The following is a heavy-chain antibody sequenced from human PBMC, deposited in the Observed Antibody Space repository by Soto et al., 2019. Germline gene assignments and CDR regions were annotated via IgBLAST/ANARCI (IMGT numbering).Heavy chain of an antibody. CDR1: GFTFSSYA. D-gene: IGHD4-17*01. CDR2: RSYDGRNK. Sequence: GGSLRLSCAASGFTFSSYAMHWVGQAPGKGLEWVAVRSYDGRNKYYADSVKGRFTIPRDNSKNTLYLQMNSLSAEDTAVYYCARDWEGYGDYRGYFDYWGQGTLVTVSS. CDR3: ARDWEGYGDYRGYFDY. V-gene: IGHV3-30*04. J-gene: IGHJ4*02.